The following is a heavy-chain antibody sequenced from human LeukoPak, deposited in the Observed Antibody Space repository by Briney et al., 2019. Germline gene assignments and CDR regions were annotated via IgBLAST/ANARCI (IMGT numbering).Heavy chain of an antibody. CDR2: IYYSGST. Sequence: PSETLSLTCTVSGGSISSYYWSWIRQPPGKGLEWIGYIYYSGSTNYNTSLKSRVAISVDTSKNQFSLKLSSVNAADTAVYYCAKGHDYYDSSGYSVWGQGTLVTVSS. V-gene: IGHV4-59*01. J-gene: IGHJ4*02. D-gene: IGHD3-22*01. CDR3: AKGHDYYDSSGYSV. CDR1: GGSISSYY.